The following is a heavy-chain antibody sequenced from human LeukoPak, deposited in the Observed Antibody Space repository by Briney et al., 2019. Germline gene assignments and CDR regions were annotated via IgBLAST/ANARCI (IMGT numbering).Heavy chain of an antibody. D-gene: IGHD1-26*01. V-gene: IGHV3-23*01. CDR2: ISGSGAST. CDR1: GFTLSTNA. J-gene: IGHJ4*02. Sequence: GGSLRLSCLTSGFTLSTNAMSWVRQAPGKGLEWISGISGSGASTYYADSVKGRFTISRDDSRNTLYLQMNSLRGDDTAVYYCAKDVGKWESLHFFDYWGQGTLVTISS. CDR3: AKDVGKWESLHFFDY.